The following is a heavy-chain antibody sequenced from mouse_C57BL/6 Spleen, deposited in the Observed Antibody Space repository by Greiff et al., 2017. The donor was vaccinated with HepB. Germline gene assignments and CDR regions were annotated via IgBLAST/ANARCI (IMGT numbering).Heavy chain of an antibody. Sequence: VQLQESGAELVRPGASVKLSCKASGYTFTDYYINWVKQRPGQGLEWIARIYPGSGNTYYNEKFKGKATLTAEKSSSTAYMQLSSLTSEDSAVYFCARRYYGSRGYYFDYWGQGTTLTVSS. J-gene: IGHJ2*01. CDR1: GYTFTDYY. CDR3: ARRYYGSRGYYFDY. D-gene: IGHD1-1*01. CDR2: IYPGSGNT. V-gene: IGHV1-76*01.